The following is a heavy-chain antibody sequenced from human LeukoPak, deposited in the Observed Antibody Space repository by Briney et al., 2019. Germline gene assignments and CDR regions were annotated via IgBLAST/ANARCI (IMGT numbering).Heavy chain of an antibody. CDR3: AQNQWEFPA. D-gene: IGHD1-26*01. CDR2: ISWNSGSI. CDR1: GFTFDDYA. V-gene: IGHV3-9*01. J-gene: IGHJ5*02. Sequence: GGSLRLSCAASGFTFDDYAMHWVRQAPGKGLEWVSGISWNSGSIGYADSVKGRFTISRDNAKNSLYLQMNSLRVEDTATYFCAQNQWEFPAWGQGTLVTVSS.